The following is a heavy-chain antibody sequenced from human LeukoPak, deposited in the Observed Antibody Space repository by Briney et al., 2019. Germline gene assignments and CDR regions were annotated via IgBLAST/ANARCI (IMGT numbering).Heavy chain of an antibody. CDR2: ISGGGGST. CDR3: AKGPLIEVAGTTWHY. V-gene: IGHV3-23*01. D-gene: IGHD6-19*01. Sequence: GGSLTLSCAASGFSFSIHGMGWVRRAPGKGLEWVSAISGGGGSTYYADSVKGRFTISRDNSKNTLYLQMNSLRAEDTAVYFCAKGPLIEVAGTTWHYWGQGTLVTVSS. CDR1: GFSFSIHG. J-gene: IGHJ4*02.